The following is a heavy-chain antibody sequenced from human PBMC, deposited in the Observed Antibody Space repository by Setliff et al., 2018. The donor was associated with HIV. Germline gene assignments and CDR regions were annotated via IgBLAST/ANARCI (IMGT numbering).Heavy chain of an antibody. CDR1: GYTFTSYY. CDR2: INPSGGST. CDR3: ARGGSSSRYYYYYMDV. V-gene: IGHV1-46*01. Sequence: ASVKVSCKASGYTFTSYYMHWVRQAPGQGLEWMGIINPSGGSTSYAQKFQGRVTMTRDTSTSTVYMELSSLRSEDTAVYYCARGGSSSRYYYYYMDVWGKGTMVTVSS. J-gene: IGHJ6*03. D-gene: IGHD6-6*01.